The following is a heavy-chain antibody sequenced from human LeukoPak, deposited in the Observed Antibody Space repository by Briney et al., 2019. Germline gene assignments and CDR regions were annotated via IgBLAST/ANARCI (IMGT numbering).Heavy chain of an antibody. CDR3: ARVGSSGWYVHPTLDY. Sequence: GASVKVSCKASGYTFTGYYIHWMRQAPGQGLEWMGWINPNSGGTNYAQKFQGRVTVTRDTSITTAYMELSRLRSDDTAVYYCARVGSSGWYVHPTLDYWGQGTLVTVSS. CDR1: GYTFTGYY. J-gene: IGHJ4*02. D-gene: IGHD6-19*01. CDR2: INPNSGGT. V-gene: IGHV1-2*02.